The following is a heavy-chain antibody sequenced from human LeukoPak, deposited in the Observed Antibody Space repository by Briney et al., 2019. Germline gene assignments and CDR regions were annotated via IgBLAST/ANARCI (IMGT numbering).Heavy chain of an antibody. CDR2: ITNDGRAI. J-gene: IGHJ4*02. V-gene: IGHV3-48*03. CDR3: VRSFGSSCY. D-gene: IGHD3-3*01. Sequence: GGSLRLSCAASGFIFSSYAMHWVRQAPGKGLEWVSFITNDGRAIDYTHSVRGRFTISRDNAKNSLYLQMNSLRAEDTAVYYCVRSFGSSCYWGQGTLVTVSS. CDR1: GFIFSSYA.